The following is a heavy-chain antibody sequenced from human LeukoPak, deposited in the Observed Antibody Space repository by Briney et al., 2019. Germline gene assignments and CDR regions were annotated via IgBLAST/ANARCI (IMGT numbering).Heavy chain of an antibody. CDR2: TSYDGSNE. J-gene: IGHJ1*01. D-gene: IGHD3-22*01. CDR1: GFTFSSYG. CDR3: AKEDVVVITIRYFQH. V-gene: IGHV3-30*18. Sequence: GGSLRLSCAASGFTFSSYGMHWVRQAPGKGLEWVALTSYDGSNEYYADSVKGGFTISRDNSKNTLYLQMNSLRTEDTAIYYCAKEDVVVITIRYFQHWGQGTLVTVSS.